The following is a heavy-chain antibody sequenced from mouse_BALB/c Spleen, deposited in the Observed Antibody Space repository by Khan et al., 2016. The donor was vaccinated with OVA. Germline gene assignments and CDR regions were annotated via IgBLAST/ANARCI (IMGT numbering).Heavy chain of an antibody. CDR1: GYAFTNYQ. CDR3: TSGGYGGVAY. J-gene: IGHJ3*01. Sequence: QVQLKQSGAELVKPGASVKLSCKASGYAFTNYQMYWVKQRPGQGLEWIGEINPSNGGTNFNEKFKSKATLTVDKSSSTAYMQLSSLTSEDSAVYDCTSGGYGGVAYWGQGTLVTVSA. D-gene: IGHD3-1*01. CDR2: INPSNGGT. V-gene: IGHV1S81*02.